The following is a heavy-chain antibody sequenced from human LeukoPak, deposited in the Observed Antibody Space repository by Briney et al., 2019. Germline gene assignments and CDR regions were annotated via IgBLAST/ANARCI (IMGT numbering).Heavy chain of an antibody. D-gene: IGHD1-26*01. CDR3: AKDAPYSGSYFDWYFDL. CDR1: GFTFSSYA. J-gene: IGHJ2*01. Sequence: GGSLRLSCAASGFTFSSYAMSWVRQAPGKGLEWVSAISGSGGSTYYADSVKGWFTISRDNSKNTLYLQMNSLRAEDTAVYYCAKDAPYSGSYFDWYFDLWGRGTLVTVSS. V-gene: IGHV3-23*01. CDR2: ISGSGGST.